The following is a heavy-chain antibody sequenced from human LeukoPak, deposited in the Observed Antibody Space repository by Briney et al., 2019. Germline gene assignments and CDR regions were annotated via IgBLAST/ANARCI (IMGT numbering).Heavy chain of an antibody. CDR3: ARDQVEQWLVYFDY. CDR1: GFTFSNHW. V-gene: IGHV3-74*01. Sequence: PGGSLRLSCAASGFTFSNHWMHWVRQAPGKGLVWVSRINSDGSTTGYADSVKGRFTISRDNAKNTLYLQMNSLRVEDTAVYYCARDQVEQWLVYFDYWGQGTLVTVCS. CDR2: INSDGSTT. D-gene: IGHD6-19*01. J-gene: IGHJ4*02.